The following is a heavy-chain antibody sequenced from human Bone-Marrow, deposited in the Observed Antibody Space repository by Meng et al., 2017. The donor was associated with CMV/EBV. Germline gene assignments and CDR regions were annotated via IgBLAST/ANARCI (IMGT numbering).Heavy chain of an antibody. CDR2: IYWNDDK. V-gene: IGHV2-5*01. CDR3: AHGRRYYNYIWGSYRPVFDY. D-gene: IGHD3-16*02. Sequence: SGPTQVKPTQTLTLTCTLSGYPLRTSGAGVGWMRQPPGKALEWLALIYWNDDKNYSPSLRGRLTMTKDTSRNLVVLKMTNMDPVDTATYYCAHGRRYYNYIWGSYRPVFDYWGQRTLVTVAS. J-gene: IGHJ4*02. CDR1: GYPLRTSGAG.